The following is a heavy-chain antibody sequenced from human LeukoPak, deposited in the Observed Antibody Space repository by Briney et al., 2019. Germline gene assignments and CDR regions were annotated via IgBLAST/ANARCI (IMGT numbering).Heavy chain of an antibody. CDR2: IYYSGST. D-gene: IGHD4/OR15-4a*01. CDR1: GGSISSGGYS. V-gene: IGHV4-31*03. J-gene: IGHJ4*02. Sequence: LQTLSLTCTVSGGSISSGGYSWSWIRQHPGKGLEWIGYIYYSGSTYYNPSLKSRVTISVDTSKNQFSLKLSSVTAADTAVYYCARVHGANFDYWGQGTLVTVSS. CDR3: ARVHGANFDY.